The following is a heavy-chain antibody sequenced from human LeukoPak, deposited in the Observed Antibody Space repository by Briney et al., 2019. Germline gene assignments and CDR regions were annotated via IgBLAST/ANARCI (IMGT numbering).Heavy chain of an antibody. CDR3: TTDPQEAFDI. V-gene: IGHV3-15*01. Sequence: GGALRLSCADSGFTFSNAWMSWVRQAPGKGLEWAGRIKSKTDGRTTDYAAPVKGRFTISRDDSKNTLYLQMNSLKTEDTAVYYCTTDPQEAFDIWGQGTMVTVSS. CDR2: IKSKTDGRTT. CDR1: GFTFSNAW. J-gene: IGHJ3*02.